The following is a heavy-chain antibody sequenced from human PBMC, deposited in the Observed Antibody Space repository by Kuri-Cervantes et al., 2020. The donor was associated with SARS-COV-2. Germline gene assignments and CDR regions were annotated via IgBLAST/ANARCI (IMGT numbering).Heavy chain of an antibody. CDR3: ARYRAFGAWADAFDI. CDR2: IYHSGST. CDR1: GGSISTYY. J-gene: IGHJ3*02. D-gene: IGHD3-10*01. Sequence: GSLRLSCTVSGGSISTYYWSWFRQPPGKGLEWIGSIYHSGSTYYNPSLKSRVTISVDTSKNQFSLKLSSVTAADTAVYYCARYRAFGAWADAFDIWGQGTMVTVSS. V-gene: IGHV4-59*08.